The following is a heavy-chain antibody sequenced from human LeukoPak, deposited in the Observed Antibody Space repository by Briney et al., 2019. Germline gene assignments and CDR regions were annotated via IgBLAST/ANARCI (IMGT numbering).Heavy chain of an antibody. D-gene: IGHD2-15*01. V-gene: IGHV4-59*01. J-gene: IGHJ5*02. Sequence: SETLSLTCTVSGGSISNYYWNWIRQPPGKGLEWIGYIYYSGSTNYNPSLKSRVTISVDTSKNQFSLNLSSVTAADTAVYYCARGNCSGGSCYSGRGWFDPWGQGTLVTVSS. CDR2: IYYSGST. CDR1: GGSISNYY. CDR3: ARGNCSGGSCYSGRGWFDP.